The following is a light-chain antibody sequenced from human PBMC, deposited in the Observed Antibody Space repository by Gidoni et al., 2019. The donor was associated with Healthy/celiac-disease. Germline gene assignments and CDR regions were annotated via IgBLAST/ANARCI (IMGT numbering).Light chain of an antibody. CDR1: QSISSW. CDR3: QQYNSYSGT. J-gene: IGKJ1*01. CDR2: KAS. V-gene: IGKV1-5*03. Sequence: DIQMTQSPSTLSASVGDRVTITCRASQSISSWLAWYQQKPGKAPKLLIYKASSLESGVPSRFSGSGSGTEFTLTISSLQPEDFATYYCQQYNSYSGTFGQGTKVEIK.